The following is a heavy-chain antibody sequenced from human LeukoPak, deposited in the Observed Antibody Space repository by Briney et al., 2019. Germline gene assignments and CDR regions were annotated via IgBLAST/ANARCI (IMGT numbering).Heavy chain of an antibody. CDR2: IKQDGSEK. V-gene: IGHV3-7*01. Sequence: PGGSLRLSCAASGFTFSSYWMSWVRQAPGKGLEWVANIKQDGSEKYYVDSVKGRFTISRDNAKNSLYLQMNSLRAEDTAVYYCASQNSYYNFWSGYYPYYYYYYMDVWGKGTTVTVSS. CDR3: ASQNSYYNFWSGYYPYYYYYYMDV. D-gene: IGHD3-3*01. CDR1: GFTFSSYW. J-gene: IGHJ6*03.